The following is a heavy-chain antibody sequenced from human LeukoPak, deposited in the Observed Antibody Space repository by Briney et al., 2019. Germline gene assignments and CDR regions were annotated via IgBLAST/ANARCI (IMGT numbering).Heavy chain of an antibody. J-gene: IGHJ4*02. CDR1: GFTFSSYW. D-gene: IGHD3-10*01. V-gene: IGHV3-7*01. CDR3: AAGSGSYWADY. CDR2: IKQDGSEK. Sequence: GGSLRLSCAASGFTFSSYWMSWVRQAPGKGLEWVANIKQDGSEKYYVDSVKGRFTISRDNAKNSLYLQMNSLRAEDTAVYYCAAGSGSYWADYWGQGTLVTVSS.